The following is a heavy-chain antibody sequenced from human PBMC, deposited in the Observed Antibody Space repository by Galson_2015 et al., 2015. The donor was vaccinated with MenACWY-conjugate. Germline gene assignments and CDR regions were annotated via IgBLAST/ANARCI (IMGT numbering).Heavy chain of an antibody. CDR2: TYYRSKWYN. J-gene: IGHJ6*02. V-gene: IGHV6-1*01. Sequence: CAISGDSVSSNSAAWNWIRQSPSRGLEWLGRTYYRSKWYNDYAVSVKSRITINPDTSKNQFSLQLNSVTPADTAVYYCARGDYGDYARMSYYYYGMDVWGQGTTLTVSS. CDR1: GDSVSSNSAA. D-gene: IGHD4-17*01. CDR3: ARGDYGDYARMSYYYYGMDV.